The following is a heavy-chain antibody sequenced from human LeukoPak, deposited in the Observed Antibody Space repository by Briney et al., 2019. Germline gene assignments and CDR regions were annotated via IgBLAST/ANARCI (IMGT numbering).Heavy chain of an antibody. CDR2: ISAYNGNT. CDR1: GYTFTRYY. D-gene: IGHD4-17*01. CDR3: ARDLSGDYAEY. Sequence: ASVKVSCKASGYTFTRYYMHWVRQAPGQGLEWMGWISAYNGNTNYAQKLQGRATMTTDTSTSAAYMELRSLRSDDTAVYYCARDLSGDYAEYWGQGTLVTVSS. J-gene: IGHJ4*02. V-gene: IGHV1-18*04.